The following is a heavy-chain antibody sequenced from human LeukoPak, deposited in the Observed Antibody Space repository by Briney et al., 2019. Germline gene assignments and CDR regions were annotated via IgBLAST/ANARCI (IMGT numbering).Heavy chain of an antibody. D-gene: IGHD2-15*01. CDR2: ISYDGSNK. CDR3: TTVGFPIVVVVAATLNAFDI. V-gene: IGHV3-30*03. CDR1: GFTFSSYG. Sequence: GGSLRLSCAASGFTFSSYGMHWVRQAPGKGLEWVAVISYDGSNKYYADSVKGRFTISRDNSKNTLYLQMNSLRAEDTAVYYCTTVGFPIVVVVAATLNAFDIWGQGTMVTVSS. J-gene: IGHJ3*02.